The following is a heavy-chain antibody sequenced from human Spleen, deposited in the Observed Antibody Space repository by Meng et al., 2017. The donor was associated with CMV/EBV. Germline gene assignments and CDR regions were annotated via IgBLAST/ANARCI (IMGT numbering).Heavy chain of an antibody. Sequence: ASVKVSCKASGYTFTSYGISWVRQAPGQGLEWMGWISAYNGNTNYAQKLQGRVTMTTDTSTSTAYMELRSLRSDDTAVYYCARFLRGYYDFWSGYDCMDVWGQGTTVPVSS. D-gene: IGHD3-3*01. V-gene: IGHV1-18*01. J-gene: IGHJ6*02. CDR2: ISAYNGNT. CDR1: GYTFTSYG. CDR3: ARFLRGYYDFWSGYDCMDV.